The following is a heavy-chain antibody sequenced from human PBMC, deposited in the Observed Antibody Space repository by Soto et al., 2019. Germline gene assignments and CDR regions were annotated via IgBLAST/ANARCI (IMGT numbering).Heavy chain of an antibody. J-gene: IGHJ4*02. D-gene: IGHD4-17*01. CDR2: IYYSGST. Sequence: QVQLQESGPGLVKPSETLSLTCTVSGGSISSYYWSWIRQPPGKGLEWIGYIYYSGSTNYNPSLKSRVTISVDTSKNQFSLKLSSVTAADTAVYYCWGYGDYGFDYWGQGTLVTVSS. V-gene: IGHV4-59*01. CDR3: WGYGDYGFDY. CDR1: GGSISSYY.